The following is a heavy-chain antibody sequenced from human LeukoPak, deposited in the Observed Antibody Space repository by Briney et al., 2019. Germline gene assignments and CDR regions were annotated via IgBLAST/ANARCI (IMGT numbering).Heavy chain of an antibody. CDR2: IWYDGSNK. D-gene: IGHD6-13*01. Sequence: SGGSLRLSCAASGFTFSSYGMHWVRQAPGKGLEWVAVIWYDGSNKYYADSVKGRFTISRDNSKNTLYLQMNSLRAEDTAVYYCARDLVSSWYWDYWGQGTLVTVSS. J-gene: IGHJ4*02. V-gene: IGHV3-33*01. CDR1: GFTFSSYG. CDR3: ARDLVSSWYWDY.